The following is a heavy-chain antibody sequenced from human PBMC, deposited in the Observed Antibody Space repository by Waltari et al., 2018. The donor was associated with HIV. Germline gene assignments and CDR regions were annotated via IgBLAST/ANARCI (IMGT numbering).Heavy chain of an antibody. CDR3: ARHLNHGHDYVWGSYRPFDY. CDR1: GGSISSSRHY. D-gene: IGHD3-16*02. V-gene: IGHV4-39*01. Sequence: QLQLQESGPGLVKPSETLSLTCIVSGGSISSSRHYWGWIRQPPGKGLEWLATISSSGGSCYNPSLKSRLTISVDTSKNRFSLRLSSVTAADTAVYYCARHLNHGHDYVWGSYRPFDYWGQGTLVTVSS. CDR2: ISSSGGS. J-gene: IGHJ4*02.